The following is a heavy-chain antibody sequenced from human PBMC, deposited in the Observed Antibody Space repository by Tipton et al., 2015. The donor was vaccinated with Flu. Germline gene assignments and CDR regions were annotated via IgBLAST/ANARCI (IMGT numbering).Heavy chain of an antibody. Sequence: SLRLSCAASGFTFSSYAMHWVRQAPGKGLEWVAVISYDGSNKYYADSVKGRFTISRDNSKNTLYLQMNSLRAEDTAVYYCARDGGRYFGLIFACDSWGQGTVVTVSS. V-gene: IGHV3-30*04. D-gene: IGHD1-26*01. J-gene: IGHJ3*02. CDR1: GFTFSSYA. CDR2: ISYDGSNK. CDR3: ARDGGRYFGLIFACDS.